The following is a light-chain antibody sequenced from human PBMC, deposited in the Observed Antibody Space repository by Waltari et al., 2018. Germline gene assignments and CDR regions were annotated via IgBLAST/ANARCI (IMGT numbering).Light chain of an antibody. CDR1: SGHSSYT. J-gene: IGLJ2*01. CDR2: VTSDGSH. V-gene: IGLV4-69*01. CDR3: QTWGTGIHVV. Sequence: QLVLTQSPSASAYLGASVKLTCTLSSGHSSYTIAWHQQQPAKGPRYLMKVTSDGSHSKGDGIPVRFSGSSAWAERYLTISSLQSEDEADYYCQTWGTGIHVVFGGGTKLTVL.